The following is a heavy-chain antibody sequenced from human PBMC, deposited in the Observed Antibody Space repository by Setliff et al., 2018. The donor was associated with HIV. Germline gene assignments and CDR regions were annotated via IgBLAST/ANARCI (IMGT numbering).Heavy chain of an antibody. J-gene: IGHJ5*02. D-gene: IGHD1-26*01. V-gene: IGHV3-48*03. Sequence: PGGSLRLSCAASGFKFNNYEMNWVRQAPGKGLEWVSYISTNSNIMHYAESVKGRFTISRDNARTSVYLEIRSLRVEDTAVYLCANLWEMGAWGQGTLVTVSS. CDR2: ISTNSNIM. CDR1: GFKFNNYE. CDR3: ANLWEMGA.